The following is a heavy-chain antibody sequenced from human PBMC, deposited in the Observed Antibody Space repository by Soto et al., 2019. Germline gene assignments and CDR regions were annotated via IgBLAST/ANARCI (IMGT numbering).Heavy chain of an antibody. J-gene: IGHJ4*02. V-gene: IGHV1-69*13. CDR2: IIPIFGTA. Sequence: ASVKVSCKASGGTFSSYAISWVRQAPGQGLEWMGGIIPIFGTANYAQKFQGRVTITADESTSTAYMELSSLRSEDTAVYYCARDHGYCISTSCSRGLDYWGQGTLVTVSS. D-gene: IGHD2-2*03. CDR3: ARDHGYCISTSCSRGLDY. CDR1: GGTFSSYA.